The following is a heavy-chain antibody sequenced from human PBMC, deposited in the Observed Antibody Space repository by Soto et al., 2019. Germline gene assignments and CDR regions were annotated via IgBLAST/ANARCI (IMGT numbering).Heavy chain of an antibody. D-gene: IGHD2-21*02. CDR3: ARAMVVTQNWFDP. Sequence: KASETLSLTCTVSGGSISSGDYYWSWIRQPPGKGLEWIGYIYYSGSTYYNPSLKSRVTISVDTSKNQFSLKLSSVTAADTAVYYCARAMVVTQNWFDPWGQGTLVTVSS. CDR1: GGSISSGDYY. CDR2: IYYSGST. J-gene: IGHJ5*02. V-gene: IGHV4-30-4*01.